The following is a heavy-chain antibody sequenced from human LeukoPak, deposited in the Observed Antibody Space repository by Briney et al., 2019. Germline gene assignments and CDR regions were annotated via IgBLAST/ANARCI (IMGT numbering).Heavy chain of an antibody. J-gene: IGHJ4*01. CDR2: IYYSGST. V-gene: IGHV4-39*07. D-gene: IGHD3-3*01. Sequence: SETLSLTCTVSGGSISSSSYYWGWIRQPPGKGLEWIGSIYYSGSTYYNPSLKSRVTISVDTSKNQFSLKLSSVTAADTAVYYCARGGTIFGVPLEFDYWGXGXLVTVSS. CDR1: GGSISSSSYY. CDR3: ARGGTIFGVPLEFDY.